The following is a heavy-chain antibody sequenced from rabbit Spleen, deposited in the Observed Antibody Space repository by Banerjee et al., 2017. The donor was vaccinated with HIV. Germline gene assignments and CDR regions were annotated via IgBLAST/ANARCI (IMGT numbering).Heavy chain of an antibody. CDR3: ARMADYGGYNGAANL. V-gene: IGHV1S40*01. J-gene: IGHJ6*01. Sequence: QSLEESGGGLVQPEGSLTLTCTASGFTFSSSDYMCWVRQAPGKGPEWIACIYAGSSGTTYYASWAKGRFTISKTSSTTVTLQVTSLTAADTATYFCARMADYGGYNGAANLWGPGTLVTVS. D-gene: IGHD2-1*01. CDR1: GFTFSSSDY. CDR2: IYAGSSGTT.